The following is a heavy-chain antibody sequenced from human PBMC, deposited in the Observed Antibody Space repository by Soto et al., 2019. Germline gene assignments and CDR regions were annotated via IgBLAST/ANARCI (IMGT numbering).Heavy chain of an antibody. V-gene: IGHV1-69*13. CDR2: IIPIFGTA. CDR1: GGTFSSYA. Sequence: SVKVSCKASGGTFSSYAISWVRQAPGQGLEWMGGIIPIFGTANYAQKFQGRVTITADESTSTAYMELSSLRSEDTAVYYCASDSSSWYYSRFDYWGQGTLVTVSS. CDR3: ASDSSSWYYSRFDY. D-gene: IGHD6-13*01. J-gene: IGHJ4*02.